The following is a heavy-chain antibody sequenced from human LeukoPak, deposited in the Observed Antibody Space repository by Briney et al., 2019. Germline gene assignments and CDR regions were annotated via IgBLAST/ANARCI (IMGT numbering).Heavy chain of an antibody. Sequence: GGSLRLSCAASGFTFSSYEMNWVRQAPGKGLEWVSYISSSGTTIYYADSVKGRFTISRDNAKNSLFLQMNSLRAEDTAVYYCAREGWRDGYNYFDYWGQGALVTVSS. V-gene: IGHV3-48*03. D-gene: IGHD5-24*01. CDR3: AREGWRDGYNYFDY. J-gene: IGHJ4*02. CDR2: ISSSGTTI. CDR1: GFTFSSYE.